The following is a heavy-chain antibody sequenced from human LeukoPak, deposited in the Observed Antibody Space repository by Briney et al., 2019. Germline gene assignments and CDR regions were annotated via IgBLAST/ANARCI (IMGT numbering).Heavy chain of an antibody. V-gene: IGHV1-2*02. CDR2: IKANSGDT. CDR1: GYISTAYY. CDR3: TRIGDGYPY. D-gene: IGHD5-24*01. J-gene: IGHJ4*02. Sequence: ASVTVSCKASGYISTAYYLHWVRQAPGQGLEWMGWIKANSGDTSYARKFQGRVTMTRDTSISTVYMELSRLTSDDTAVYYCTRIGDGYPYWGQGTLVTVSS.